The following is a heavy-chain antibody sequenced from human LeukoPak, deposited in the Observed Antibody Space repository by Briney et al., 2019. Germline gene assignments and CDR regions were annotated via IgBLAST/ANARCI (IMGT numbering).Heavy chain of an antibody. CDR3: ARANYYDSSGYYHNFDY. Sequence: SVKVSFKASGGTFSSYAISWVRQAPGQGLEWMGGIIPIFGTANYAQKFQGRVTITADESTSTAYMELSSLRSEDTAVYYCARANYYDSSGYYHNFDYWGQGTLVTVSS. CDR2: IIPIFGTA. D-gene: IGHD3-22*01. CDR1: GGTFSSYA. V-gene: IGHV1-69*13. J-gene: IGHJ4*02.